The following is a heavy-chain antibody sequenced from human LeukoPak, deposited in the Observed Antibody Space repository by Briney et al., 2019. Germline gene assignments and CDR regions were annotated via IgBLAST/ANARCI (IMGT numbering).Heavy chain of an antibody. V-gene: IGHV1-2*02. D-gene: IGHD1-26*01. CDR3: ARGVGIVGAKPPDWDYFDY. CDR2: INPNSGGT. CDR1: GYTFTGYY. J-gene: IGHJ4*02. Sequence: ASVKVSCKASGYTFTGYYMHWVRQAPGQGLEWMGWINPNSGGTNYAQKFQGRVTMTRATSISTAYMELSRLRSDDTAGYYCARGVGIVGAKPPDWDYFDYWGQGTLVTVSS.